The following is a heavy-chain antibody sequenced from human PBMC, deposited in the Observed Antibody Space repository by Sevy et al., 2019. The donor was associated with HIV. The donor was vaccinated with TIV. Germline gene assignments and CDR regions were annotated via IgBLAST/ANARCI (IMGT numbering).Heavy chain of an antibody. V-gene: IGHV3-7*01. CDR3: ARAGGWGNINHSNQILDI. J-gene: IGHJ3*02. CDR1: GFTFRTHW. CDR2: IDQDGSDK. Sequence: GGSLRLSCAASGFTFRTHWMNWVRQAPGKGLEWVANIDQDGSDKRYVDSVRGRFTISRDNANNFLYLQMSSLRADDTAVYYCARAGGWGNINHSNQILDIWGHGTKVTVSS. D-gene: IGHD3-16*01.